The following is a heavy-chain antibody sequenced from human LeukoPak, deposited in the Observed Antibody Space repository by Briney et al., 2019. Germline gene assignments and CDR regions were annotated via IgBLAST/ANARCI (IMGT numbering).Heavy chain of an antibody. CDR2: ISRSGRHI. CDR1: GFTFSSYS. CDR3: ARKVQSAFDI. J-gene: IGHJ3*02. D-gene: IGHD4/OR15-4a*01. Sequence: PWGSLRLSCAASGFTFSSYSMNWVRQAPGKGLEWVSSISRSGRHIYFADSVKGRFTISRDNAKNSLCLQMNSLRAEDTAVYYCARKVQSAFDIWGQGTMVTVSS. V-gene: IGHV3-21*01.